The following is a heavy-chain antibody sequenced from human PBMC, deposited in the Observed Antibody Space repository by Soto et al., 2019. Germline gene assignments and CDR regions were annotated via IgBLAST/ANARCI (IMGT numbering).Heavy chain of an antibody. Sequence: EVQLLESGGGLVQPGGSLRLSCAASGFTFSSYAMSWVRQAPGKGLEWVSAISGSGGSTYYADSVKGRFTISRDNSKNTRYLQMNSLRAEDTAVYYCAKDQMLWFGEWYFDYWGQVTLVTVSS. V-gene: IGHV3-23*01. CDR3: AKDQMLWFGEWYFDY. CDR1: GFTFSSYA. J-gene: IGHJ4*02. D-gene: IGHD3-10*01. CDR2: ISGSGGST.